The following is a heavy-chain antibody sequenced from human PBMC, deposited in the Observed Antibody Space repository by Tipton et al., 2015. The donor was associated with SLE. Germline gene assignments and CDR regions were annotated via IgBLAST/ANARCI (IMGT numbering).Heavy chain of an antibody. Sequence: TLSLTCTVSGGSISSGGYYWSWIRQHPGKGLEWIGYIYYSGSTDYNPSLKSRVTISVDTSKNQFSLKLSSVTAADTAVYYCASGRGWYGWFDPWGQGTLVTVSS. CDR3: ASGRGWYGWFDP. D-gene: IGHD6-19*01. J-gene: IGHJ5*02. CDR1: GGSISSGGYY. CDR2: IYYSGST. V-gene: IGHV4-31*03.